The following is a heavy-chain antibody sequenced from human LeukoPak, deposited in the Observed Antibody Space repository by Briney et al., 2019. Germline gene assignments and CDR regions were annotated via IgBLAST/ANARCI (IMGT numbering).Heavy chain of an antibody. J-gene: IGHJ4*02. V-gene: IGHV3-23*01. CDR3: AKVRSGDIAAALNY. D-gene: IGHD6-13*01. CDR1: GFTFSSYA. Sequence: GWSLRLSCAASGFTFSSYAMSWVRQAPGKGLEWVSGISGSGDNTYYADSVKGRFTISRDNSKNTLYLQMNSLRAEDTAVYYCAKVRSGDIAAALNYWGQGTLVPVSS. CDR2: ISGSGDNT.